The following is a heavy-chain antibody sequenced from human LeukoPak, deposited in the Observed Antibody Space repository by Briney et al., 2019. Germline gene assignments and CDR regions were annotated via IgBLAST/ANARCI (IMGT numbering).Heavy chain of an antibody. D-gene: IGHD1-26*01. CDR1: GFSFSKYA. V-gene: IGHV3-23*01. Sequence: PGGSLRLSCAASGFSFSKYAMSWVRQAPGKGLEWVSAISGSGGSTYYADSVKGRFTSSRDNSKNTLYMQMNSLRVEDTAVYFCAKKTPGAPAPLEFWGQGALVTVSS. CDR3: AKKTPGAPAPLEF. J-gene: IGHJ4*02. CDR2: ISGSGGST.